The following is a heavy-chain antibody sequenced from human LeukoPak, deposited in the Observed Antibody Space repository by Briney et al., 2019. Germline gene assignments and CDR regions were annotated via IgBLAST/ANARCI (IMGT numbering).Heavy chain of an antibody. D-gene: IGHD2-2*01. CDR2: IYTSGST. CDR1: GGSISSFY. V-gene: IGHV4-4*07. Sequence: NPSETLSLTCTVSGGSISSFYWTWIRQPAGKGLEWIGLIYTSGSTNYNPSLKSRVTMSVDTSNNQFSLKLSSVTAADTAVYYRARGYCSSTSCYGGDFYYYYMDVWGTGTTVTVSS. J-gene: IGHJ6*03. CDR3: ARGYCSSTSCYGGDFYYYYMDV.